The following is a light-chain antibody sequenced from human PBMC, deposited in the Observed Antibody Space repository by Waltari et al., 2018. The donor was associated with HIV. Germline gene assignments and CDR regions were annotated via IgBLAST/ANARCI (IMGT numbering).Light chain of an antibody. CDR1: SSNIGNNP. J-gene: IGLJ2*01. CDR2: SNK. Sequence: QSVLTQPPSASGTPGQRVTISCSGSSSNIGNNPVEWYQQLPGTAPKLLIYSNKQRPSGVPCRISGSKSGTSASLAIGGLQSDDEADYYCASWEDSLHGPVFGGGTKLTVL. CDR3: ASWEDSLHGPV. V-gene: IGLV1-44*01.